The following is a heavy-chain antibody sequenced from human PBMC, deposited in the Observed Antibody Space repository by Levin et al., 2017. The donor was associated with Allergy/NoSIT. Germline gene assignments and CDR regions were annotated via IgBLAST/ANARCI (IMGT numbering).Heavy chain of an antibody. CDR1: GFTFSNAW. V-gene: IGHV3-15*01. J-gene: IGHJ5*02. Sequence: NPGGSLRLSCAASGFTFSNAWMSWVRQAPGKGLEWVGRIKSKTDGGTTDYAAPVKGRFTISRDDSKNTLYLQMNSLKTEDTAVYYCTTHTPISLRGNWFDPWGQGTLVIVSS. CDR2: IKSKTDGGTT. D-gene: IGHD3-9*01. CDR3: TTHTPISLRGNWFDP.